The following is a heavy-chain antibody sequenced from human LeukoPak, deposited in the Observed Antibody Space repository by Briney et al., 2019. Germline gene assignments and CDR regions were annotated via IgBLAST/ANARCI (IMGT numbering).Heavy chain of an antibody. CDR1: GFSFGDYT. CDR3: SRGYRSETMNPFFDY. V-gene: IGHV3-49*04. Sequence: GRSLRLSCTASGFSFGDYTMSWVRQAPGKGLECVGFIRSKAYGGTTEYAASVKGRFTISRDDSKSIAYLQMNSLKTEDTAVYYCSRGYRSETMNPFFDYWGQGILVTVSS. D-gene: IGHD3-22*01. J-gene: IGHJ4*02. CDR2: IRSKAYGGTT.